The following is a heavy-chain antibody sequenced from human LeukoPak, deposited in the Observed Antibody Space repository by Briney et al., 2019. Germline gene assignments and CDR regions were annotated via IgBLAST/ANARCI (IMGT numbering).Heavy chain of an antibody. V-gene: IGHV1-46*01. D-gene: IGHD2-21*02. CDR3: ASGICGGDRYWFDY. CDR2: INPSGCST. CDR1: GYTFTSYY. Sequence: ASVKVSCKASGYTFTSYYMHWVRQAPGQGREWMGIINPSGCSTSYEQKFQGRVTMTRDTSTSTVYMELSSLRSEDTAVYYCASGICGGDRYWFDYWGQGTLVTVSS. J-gene: IGHJ4*02.